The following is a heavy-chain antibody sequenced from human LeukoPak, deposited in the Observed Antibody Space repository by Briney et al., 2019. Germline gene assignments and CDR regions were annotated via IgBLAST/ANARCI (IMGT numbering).Heavy chain of an antibody. CDR3: AKGGTADLAYIDY. Sequence: GGSLRPSCAASGFTFSSYAMSWVRQAPGKGLEWVSIVTGTGSSTNYADSVRGRFTISRDNSKNTLYLQMNSLRAEDTATYYCAKGGTADLAYIDYWGQGALVTVSS. CDR2: VTGTGSST. J-gene: IGHJ4*02. V-gene: IGHV3-23*01. CDR1: GFTFSSYA. D-gene: IGHD1/OR15-1a*01.